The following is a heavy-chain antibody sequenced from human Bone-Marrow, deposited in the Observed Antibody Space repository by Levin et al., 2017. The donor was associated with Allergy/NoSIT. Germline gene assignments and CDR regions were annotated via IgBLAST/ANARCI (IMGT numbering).Heavy chain of an antibody. CDR1: GGSINSSTYY. J-gene: IGHJ5*02. Sequence: SSQTLSLTCTVSGGSINSSTYYWAWIRQSPGKGLECIGYIYYSGRTYYNPSLKSRVTISVDTSKNQFALKMYSVIAADTAVYYCARRHFGRGKFDPWGQGTLVTVST. CDR2: IYYSGRT. V-gene: IGHV4-39*01. D-gene: IGHD3-16*01. CDR3: ARRHFGRGKFDP.